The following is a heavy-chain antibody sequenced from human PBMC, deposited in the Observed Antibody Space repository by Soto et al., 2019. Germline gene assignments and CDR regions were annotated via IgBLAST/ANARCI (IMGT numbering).Heavy chain of an antibody. CDR1: GFSFSSYG. CDR3: ASRWGEALYYFDL. J-gene: IGHJ2*01. Sequence: QVQLVESGGGVVQPGRSLRLSCAASGFSFSSYGMHWVRQAPGKGLEWVALISYDGSHKYYADSVQGRFTISRDNSKNTLYLQMNTVRTEDTAVYYCASRWGEALYYFDLWGRGTLVTVSS. V-gene: IGHV3-30*03. D-gene: IGHD3-16*01. CDR2: ISYDGSHK.